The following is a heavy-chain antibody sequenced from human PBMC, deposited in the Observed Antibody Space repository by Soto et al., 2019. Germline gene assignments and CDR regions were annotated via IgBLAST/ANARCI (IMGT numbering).Heavy chain of an antibody. CDR2: IIPIFGTA. CDR3: ARGLDYYGSGSYYIYYYYYGMDV. Sequence: ASVKVSCKASGGTFSSYAISWVRQAPGQGLEWMGGIIPIFGTANYAQKFQGRVTITADESTGTAYMELSSLRSEDTAVYYCARGLDYYGSGSYYIYYYYYGMDVWGQGTTGTVSS. D-gene: IGHD3-10*01. J-gene: IGHJ6*02. CDR1: GGTFSSYA. V-gene: IGHV1-69*13.